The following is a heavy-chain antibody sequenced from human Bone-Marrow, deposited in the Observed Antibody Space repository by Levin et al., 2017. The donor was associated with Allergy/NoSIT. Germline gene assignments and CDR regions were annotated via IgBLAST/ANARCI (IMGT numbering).Heavy chain of an antibody. V-gene: IGHV1-18*01. Sequence: GASVKVSCKASGYTFTSYGINWVRQAPGQGLEWMGWISAYNGNTNYAQKLQGRVTMTTDTSTSTAYMELRSLRSDDTAVYYCARDYSSSWPFNWFDPWGQGTLVTVSS. D-gene: IGHD6-13*01. CDR2: ISAYNGNT. CDR3: ARDYSSSWPFNWFDP. J-gene: IGHJ5*02. CDR1: GYTFTSYG.